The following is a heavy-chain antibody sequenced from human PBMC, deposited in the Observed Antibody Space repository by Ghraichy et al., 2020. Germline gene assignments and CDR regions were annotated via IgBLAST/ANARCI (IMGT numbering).Heavy chain of an antibody. V-gene: IGHV4-31*03. Sequence: SETLSLTCTVSGGSISSGGYYWSWIRQHPGKGLEWIGYIYYSGSTYYNPSLKSRVTISVDTSKNQFSLKLSSVTAADTAVYYCASYNIGYCTGGVCYAFDIWGQGTMVTVSS. CDR3: ASYNIGYCTGGVCYAFDI. D-gene: IGHD2-8*02. CDR2: IYYSGST. CDR1: GGSISSGGYY. J-gene: IGHJ3*02.